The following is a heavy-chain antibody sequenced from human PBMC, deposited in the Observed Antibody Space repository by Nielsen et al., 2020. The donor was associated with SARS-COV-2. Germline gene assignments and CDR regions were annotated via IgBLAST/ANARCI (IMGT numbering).Heavy chain of an antibody. V-gene: IGHV3-21*01. CDR2: ISSSSSYI. CDR1: GFTFSSYS. Sequence: GESLRLSCAASGFTFSSYSMNWVRQAPGKGLEWVSSISSSSSYIYYADSVKGRFTISRDNAKNSLYLQMNSLRAEDTAVYYCARDLDYYGMDVWGQGTTVTVSS. CDR3: ARDLDYYGMDV. J-gene: IGHJ6*02.